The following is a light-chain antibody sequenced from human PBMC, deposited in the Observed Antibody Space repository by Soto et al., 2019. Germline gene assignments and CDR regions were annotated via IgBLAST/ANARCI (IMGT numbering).Light chain of an antibody. CDR2: KAS. J-gene: IGKJ5*01. CDR3: QQYNSYPIT. Sequence: DIQMTQSPSTLSASVGGRVTMACRASQSISSWLAWYQQKPGKAPKLLIYKASSLESGVPSRFSGSGSGTEFTLTISSLQPDDFATYYCQQYNSYPITFGQGTRLEI. CDR1: QSISSW. V-gene: IGKV1-5*03.